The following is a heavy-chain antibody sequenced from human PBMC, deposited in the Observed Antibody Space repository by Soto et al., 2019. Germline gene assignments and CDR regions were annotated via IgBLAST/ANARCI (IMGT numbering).Heavy chain of an antibody. CDR3: AREKGVFWSGPPHDYYYYYGMDV. Sequence: GGSLRLSCAASGFTVSSNYMSWVRQAPGKGLEWVSVIYSGGSTYYADSVKGRFTISRDNSKNTLYLQMNSLRAEDTAVYYCAREKGVFWSGPPHDYYYYYGMDVWGQGTTVTVSS. CDR2: IYSGGST. D-gene: IGHD3-3*01. CDR1: GFTVSSNY. V-gene: IGHV3-53*01. J-gene: IGHJ6*02.